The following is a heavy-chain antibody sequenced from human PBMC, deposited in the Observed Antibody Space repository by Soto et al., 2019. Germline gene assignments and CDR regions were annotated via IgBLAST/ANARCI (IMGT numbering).Heavy chain of an antibody. CDR1: GGSISSGGYS. CDR3: ARGGSGSYYIGFDY. V-gene: IGHV4-30-2*01. J-gene: IGHJ4*02. Sequence: TLSLTCAVSGGSISSGGYSWSWIRQPPGKGLEWIGYIYHSGSTYYNPSLKSQVTISVDRSKNQFSLKLSSVTAADTAVYYCARGGSGSYYIGFDYWGQGTLVTVSS. D-gene: IGHD3-10*01. CDR2: IYHSGST.